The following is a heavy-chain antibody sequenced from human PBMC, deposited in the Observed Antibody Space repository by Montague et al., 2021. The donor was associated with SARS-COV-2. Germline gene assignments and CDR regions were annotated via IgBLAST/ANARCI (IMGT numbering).Heavy chain of an antibody. V-gene: IGHV4-61*05. J-gene: IGHJ4*02. CDR3: ARQNRRDVYSLYHFEY. D-gene: IGHD5-24*01. CDR2: IADNGLT. CDR1: GGSISSRRYY. Sequence: SETLSLTCTVSGGSISSRRYYWAWIRQPLGKGLDWIGLIADNGLTNSSSPLKRRVTMSVDTSKNQFSLGLTPASAADTAVYYCARQNRRDVYSLYHFEYWGQGTLVTGSA.